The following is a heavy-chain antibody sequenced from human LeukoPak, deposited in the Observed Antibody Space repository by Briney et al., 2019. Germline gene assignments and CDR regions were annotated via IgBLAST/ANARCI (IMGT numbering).Heavy chain of an antibody. CDR3: ARGRPVRWELPPDY. V-gene: IGHV4-59*12. D-gene: IGHD1-26*01. CDR2: IYYSGNT. Sequence: SETLSLTCTVSGGSISSYYWSWIRQPPGKGLEWIGYIYYSGNTNYNTPLKSRVTISVDTPKNQFSLKLSSVTAADTAVYYCARGRPVRWELPPDYWGQGTLVTVSS. CDR1: GGSISSYY. J-gene: IGHJ4*02.